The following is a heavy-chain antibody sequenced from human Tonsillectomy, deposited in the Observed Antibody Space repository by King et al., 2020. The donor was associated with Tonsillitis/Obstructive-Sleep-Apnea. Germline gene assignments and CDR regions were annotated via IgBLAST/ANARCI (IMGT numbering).Heavy chain of an antibody. Sequence: QMQLQESGPGLVKPSETLSLTCTVSGGSISSYFWTWIRQPPGKRLEWIGYIYYTGSTNYNPSLKSRVTLSVDTSKNQFSLQLSSVTAADTAVYYCAGGGKIDYWGQGTLVTVAA. D-gene: IGHD4-23*01. V-gene: IGHV4-59*01. CDR1: GGSISSYF. CDR2: IYYTGST. CDR3: AGGGKIDY. J-gene: IGHJ4*02.